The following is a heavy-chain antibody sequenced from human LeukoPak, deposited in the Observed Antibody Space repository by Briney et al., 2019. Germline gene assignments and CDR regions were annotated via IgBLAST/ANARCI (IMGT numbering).Heavy chain of an antibody. Sequence: GGSLRLSCAASGFTFSSYGMHWVRQAPGKGLEWVAVIWYDGSNKYYADSVKGRFTISRNNSKNTLYLQMNSLRAEDTAVYYCARDPGIAAAGTSGDCWGQGTLVTVSS. J-gene: IGHJ4*02. V-gene: IGHV3-33*01. CDR3: ARDPGIAAAGTSGDC. CDR1: GFTFSSYG. CDR2: IWYDGSNK. D-gene: IGHD6-13*01.